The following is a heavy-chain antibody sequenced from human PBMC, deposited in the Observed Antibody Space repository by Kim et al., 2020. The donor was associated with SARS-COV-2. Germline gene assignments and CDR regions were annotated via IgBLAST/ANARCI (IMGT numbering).Heavy chain of an antibody. CDR1: GFPFRSYG. J-gene: IGHJ5*02. Sequence: VGSLRLSCAASGFPFRSYGMHWVRQAPDKGLEWVAFIPYDGINKSYQDSVKGRFTISRDDSKNTMYLQMDSLRSDDTAVYYCARDPLPPHGYRTSYPSYPPFNPWGQGTLVTVSS. D-gene: IGHD5-12*01. CDR3: ARDPLPPHGYRTSYPSYPPFNP. V-gene: IGHV3-30*03. CDR2: IPYDGINK.